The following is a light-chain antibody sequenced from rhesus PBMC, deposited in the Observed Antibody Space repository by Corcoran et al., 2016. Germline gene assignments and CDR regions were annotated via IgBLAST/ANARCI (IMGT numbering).Light chain of an antibody. CDR3: QQYNNSPFT. J-gene: IGKJ3*01. V-gene: IGKV1-66*01. CDR1: QGINNY. CDR2: DAY. Sequence: DIQMTQSPSSLSASVGDSVTITCRASQGINNYLSWYQQKPGKAPKPLIYDAYNLETGVPSRFSGIGSGTDLTLPISRLQPEDFATYYCQQYNNSPFTFGPGTKLDIK.